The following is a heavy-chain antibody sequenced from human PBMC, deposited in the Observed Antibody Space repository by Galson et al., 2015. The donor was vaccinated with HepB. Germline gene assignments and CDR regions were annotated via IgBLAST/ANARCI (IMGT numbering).Heavy chain of an antibody. CDR2: INSGGANT. D-gene: IGHD4-17*01. Sequence: SLRLSCAASGFTFSNYGMYWVRQAPGKGLVWVSRINSGGANTFYADSVKGRFTISRDNTKNTLYLQMNGLRAEDTAMYYCVRDRGAYGACSPWGQRTLVIVSS. CDR3: VRDRGAYGACSP. CDR1: GFTFSNYG. V-gene: IGHV3-74*01. J-gene: IGHJ5*02.